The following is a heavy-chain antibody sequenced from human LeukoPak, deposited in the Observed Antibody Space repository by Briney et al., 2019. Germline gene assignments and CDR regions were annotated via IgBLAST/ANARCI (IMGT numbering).Heavy chain of an antibody. CDR2: IHHGGRS. V-gene: IGHV4-34*01. D-gene: IGHD3-10*01. J-gene: IGHJ2*01. CDR3: ARHGDWYFAL. Sequence: SETLSLTCAVYGGSLSGYYWSWIRQPPGKGLEWIGEIHHGGRSKYHPALKSRVTISVDTPNNQFSLKLTSMTAADTAVYYCARHGDWYFALWGPGTLVTVSS. CDR1: GGSLSGYY.